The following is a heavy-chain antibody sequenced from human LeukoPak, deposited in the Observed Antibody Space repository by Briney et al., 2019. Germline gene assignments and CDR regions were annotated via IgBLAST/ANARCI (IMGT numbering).Heavy chain of an antibody. CDR1: GDSIGSYY. Sequence: PSETLSLTCTVSGDSIGSYYYTWIRQPPGKGLEWIGYVSHGGSSNYSPSLKSRVAMSLDTSKNQFSLKLSSVTAADTAVYYCTRAPLRSATDHWGQGSLVTVSS. J-gene: IGHJ4*02. V-gene: IGHV4-59*08. CDR3: TRAPLRSATDH. D-gene: IGHD3-10*01. CDR2: VSHGGSS.